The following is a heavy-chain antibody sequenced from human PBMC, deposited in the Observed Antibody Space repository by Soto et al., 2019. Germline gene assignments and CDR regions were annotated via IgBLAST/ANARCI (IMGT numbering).Heavy chain of an antibody. CDR2: IWYDGSNK. CDR1: GFTFSSYG. J-gene: IGHJ3*02. Sequence: QVQLVESGGGVVQPGRSLRLSCAASGFTFSSYGMHWVRQAPGKGLEWVAVIWYDGSNKYYADSVKGRFTISRDNSKNTLYLQMNSLRAEDTAVYYCAGASEDSSGYYPDAFDIWGQGTMVTVSS. CDR3: AGASEDSSGYYPDAFDI. D-gene: IGHD3-22*01. V-gene: IGHV3-33*01.